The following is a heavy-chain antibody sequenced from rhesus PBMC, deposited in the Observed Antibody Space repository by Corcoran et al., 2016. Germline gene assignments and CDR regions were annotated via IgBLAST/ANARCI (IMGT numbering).Heavy chain of an antibody. Sequence: QVTLKESGPALVNPPQTLTLTCTFSGFSLSTSGMGVGWIRQPPGKALEWLASIYWDDDKSYSTSLKSRLTISKDTSKNQVVLTMTNMDPVDTATYYCARGSAGYWGQGVRVTVSS. CDR1: GFSLSTSGMG. CDR2: IYWDDDK. V-gene: IGHV2S1*01. CDR3: ARGSAGY. J-gene: IGHJ4*01.